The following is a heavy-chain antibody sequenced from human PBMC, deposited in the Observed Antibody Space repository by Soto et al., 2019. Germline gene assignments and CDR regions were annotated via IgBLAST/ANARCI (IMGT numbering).Heavy chain of an antibody. CDR3: VKELGTNYFDY. CDR2: INWNSDSI. CDR1: GFTFHDYA. V-gene: IGHV3-9*01. J-gene: IGHJ4*02. Sequence: GGSLRLSCSASGFTFHDYAMHWVRQAPGKGLEWVSGINWNSDSIGYADSVKGRFTISRDNAKNSLYLQMNSLRAEDTALYYCVKELGTNYFDYWGQGMLVTVSS. D-gene: IGHD3-16*01.